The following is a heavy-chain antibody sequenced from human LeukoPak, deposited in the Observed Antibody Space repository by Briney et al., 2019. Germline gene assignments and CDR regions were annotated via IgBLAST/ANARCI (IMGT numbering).Heavy chain of an antibody. J-gene: IGHJ6*02. CDR3: ARDRITMVRGVIGYYGMDV. CDR1: GFTFSSYG. D-gene: IGHD3-10*01. Sequence: GGSLRLSCAASGFTFSSYGMHWVRQAPGKGLGWVAVIWYDGSNKYYADSVKGRFTISRDNSKNTLYLQMNSLRAEDTAVYYCARDRITMVRGVIGYYGMDVWGQGTTVTVSS. V-gene: IGHV3-33*01. CDR2: IWYDGSNK.